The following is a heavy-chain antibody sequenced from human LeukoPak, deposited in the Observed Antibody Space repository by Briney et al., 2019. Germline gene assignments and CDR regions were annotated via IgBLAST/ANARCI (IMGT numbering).Heavy chain of an antibody. CDR3: AKISGYYPFDY. CDR2: ISYIGDKM. CDR1: GFTFSSSA. Sequence: GGSLRLSCAASGFTFSSSAMSWVRQAPGKGLEWVSAISYIGDKMYYADSVKGRFTISRDNSKNTLYLQMNNLRAEDTALYYCAKISGYYPFDYWGQGTLVTVSS. D-gene: IGHD3-22*01. J-gene: IGHJ4*02. V-gene: IGHV3-23*01.